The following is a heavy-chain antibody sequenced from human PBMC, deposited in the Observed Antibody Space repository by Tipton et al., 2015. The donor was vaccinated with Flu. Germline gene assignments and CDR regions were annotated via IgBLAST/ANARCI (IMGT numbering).Heavy chain of an antibody. J-gene: IGHJ4*02. V-gene: IGHV3-23*01. CDR2: VSGGGGTT. CDR3: ARVIPEFVAGLSY. CDR1: GFTFSRYA. Sequence: SLRLSCAASGFTFSRYAMSWVRQAPGKGLEWVASVSGGGGTTYFADSVKGRFTISRDNIRDTLYLQMNSLRAEDTAIYYCARVIPEFVAGLSYWGQGTQVSVSS. D-gene: IGHD6-19*01.